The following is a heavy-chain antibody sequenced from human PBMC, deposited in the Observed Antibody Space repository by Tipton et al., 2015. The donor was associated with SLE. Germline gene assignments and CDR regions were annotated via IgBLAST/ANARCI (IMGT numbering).Heavy chain of an antibody. J-gene: IGHJ6*03. CDR3: ARAIVVVPGHYYMDV. V-gene: IGHV1-18*04. Sequence: QLVQSGAEVKKPGASVKVSCKASGYTFSGYYIHWVRQAPGQGLEWMGWISAYNGNTNYAQKLQGRVTMTTDTSTSTAYMELRSLRSDDTAVYYCARAIVVVPGHYYMDVWGKGTTVTISS. CDR1: GYTFSGYY. D-gene: IGHD2-2*01. CDR2: ISAYNGNT.